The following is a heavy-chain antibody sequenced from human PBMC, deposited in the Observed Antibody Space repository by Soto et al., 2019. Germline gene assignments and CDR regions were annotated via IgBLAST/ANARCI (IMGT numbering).Heavy chain of an antibody. J-gene: IGHJ3*02. CDR1: GGSISSYY. Sequence: PSETLSLTCTVSGGSISSYYWSWIRQPPGKGLEWIGYIYYSGSTNYNPSLKSRVTISVDTSKNQFSLKLSSVTAADTAVYYCARDRDYYDSSGLGYAFDIWGQGTMVTVSS. D-gene: IGHD3-22*01. CDR2: IYYSGST. V-gene: IGHV4-59*01. CDR3: ARDRDYYDSSGLGYAFDI.